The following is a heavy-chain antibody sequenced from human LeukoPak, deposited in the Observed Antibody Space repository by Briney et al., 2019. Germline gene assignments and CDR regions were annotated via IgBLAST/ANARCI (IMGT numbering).Heavy chain of an antibody. CDR2: IYYTGTT. Sequence: SETLSLTRTVSGGSISSYYWIWIRQPPGKGLEYIGYIYYTGTTNYNPSFKSRVTMSVDTSMNQISLKLSSVTAADTAVYYCARWNYYDRSRSFDIWGQGTMVSVSS. CDR3: ARWNYYDRSRSFDI. V-gene: IGHV4-59*01. D-gene: IGHD3-10*02. CDR1: GGSISSYY. J-gene: IGHJ3*02.